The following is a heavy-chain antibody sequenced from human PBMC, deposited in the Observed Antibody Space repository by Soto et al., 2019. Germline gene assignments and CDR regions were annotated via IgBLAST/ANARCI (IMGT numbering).Heavy chain of an antibody. D-gene: IGHD3-22*01. V-gene: IGHV4-38-2*02. CDR1: VYSISSGYY. CDR2: IYHSGST. CDR3: ARDRRMYYYDSSGYYYDY. Sequence: PSEALSLTCAVSVYSISSGYYWGCIRQPPGKGLEWIGSIYHSGSTYYNPSLKSRVTISVDTSKNQFSLKLSSVTAADTAVYYCARDRRMYYYDSSGYYYDYWGQGTLVTVSS. J-gene: IGHJ4*02.